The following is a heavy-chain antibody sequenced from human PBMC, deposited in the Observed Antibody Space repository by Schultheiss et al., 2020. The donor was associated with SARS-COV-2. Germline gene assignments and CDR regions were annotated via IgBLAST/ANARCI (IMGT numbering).Heavy chain of an antibody. D-gene: IGHD6-6*01. CDR2: INPNSGGT. J-gene: IGHJ4*02. CDR1: GYTFTGYY. CDR3: ARVRGYSSSSPFDY. Sequence: ASVKVSCKASGYTFTGYYMHWVRQAPGQGLEWMGWINPNSGGTNYAQKFQGRVTMTRDTSSSTAYMELSRLRSDDTAVYYCARVRGYSSSSPFDYWGQGTLVTVSS. V-gene: IGHV1-2*02.